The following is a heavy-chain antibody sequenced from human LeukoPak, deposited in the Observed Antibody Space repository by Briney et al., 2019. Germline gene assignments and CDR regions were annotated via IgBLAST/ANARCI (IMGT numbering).Heavy chain of an antibody. CDR3: ARDGDMVSFDY. CDR2: IKQDGSEK. CDR1: GFTFSSYW. V-gene: IGHV3-7*03. J-gene: IGHJ4*02. Sequence: GGSLRLSCAASGFTFSSYWMSWVRQAPGKGLEWVANIKQDGSEKYYVDSVKGRFTISRDNAKNSLYLQMDGLRAEDTAVYYCARDGDMVSFDYWGQGTLVTVSS. D-gene: IGHD3-10*01.